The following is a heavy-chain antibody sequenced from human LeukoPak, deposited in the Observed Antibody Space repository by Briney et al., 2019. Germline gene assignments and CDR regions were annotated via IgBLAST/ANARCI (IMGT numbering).Heavy chain of an antibody. D-gene: IGHD2-2*01. CDR1: GGSINSNNHY. V-gene: IGHV4-39*07. CDR2: INYSGTI. J-gene: IGHJ6*02. CDR3: ARDFPLGYCSSTSCPRAADV. Sequence: SETLSLTCNVSGGSINSNNHYWGWIRQPPGKGLEWLGSINYSGTIFYSPSLNSRVTISVDTSKNQFSLKLSSVTAADTAVYYCARDFPLGYCSSTSCPRAADVWGQGTTVTVSS.